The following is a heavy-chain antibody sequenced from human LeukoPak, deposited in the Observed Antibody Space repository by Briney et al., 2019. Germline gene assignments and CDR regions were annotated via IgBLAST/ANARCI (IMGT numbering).Heavy chain of an antibody. CDR1: GGSVSSGSYY. Sequence: SETPSLTCTVSGGSVSSGSYYWSWIRQPPGKGLEWIGYIYYSGSTNYNPSLKSRVTISVDTSKNQFSLKLSSVTAADTAVYYCAREVSVAGYYYYYYMDVWGKGTTVTVSS. CDR3: AREVSVAGYYYYYYMDV. J-gene: IGHJ6*03. CDR2: IYYSGST. V-gene: IGHV4-61*01. D-gene: IGHD6-19*01.